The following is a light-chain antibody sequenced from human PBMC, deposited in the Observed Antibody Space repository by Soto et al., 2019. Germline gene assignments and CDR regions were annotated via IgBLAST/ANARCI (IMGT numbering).Light chain of an antibody. J-gene: IGLJ2*01. CDR2: EVT. CDR1: SNDVGIYNY. V-gene: IGLV2-14*01. CDR3: SSYTSSNTLI. Sequence: QSVLTQPASVSGSPGQSITISCTGTSNDVGIYNYVSWYQQHPGKAPKLMIYEVTNRPSGVSDRFSGSKSDNTASLTISGLQAEDEADYYCSSYTSSNTLIFGGGTKVTVL.